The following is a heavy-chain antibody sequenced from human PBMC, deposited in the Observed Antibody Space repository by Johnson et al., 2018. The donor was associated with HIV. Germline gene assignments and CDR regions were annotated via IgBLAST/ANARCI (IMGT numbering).Heavy chain of an antibody. CDR3: ASLGLDLLVKAPLSVVFDAFDI. CDR1: GFTFSSYA. V-gene: IGHV3-30-3*01. J-gene: IGHJ3*02. D-gene: IGHD3-16*01. Sequence: QVQLVESGGGVVQPGRSLRLSCAASGFTFSSYAMHWVRQAPGKGLEWVAVISYDGSNKYYADSVKGRFTISSDNSKNTLYLQMNSLRAEDTAVYSCASLGLDLLVKAPLSVVFDAFDIWGQGTMVTVSS. CDR2: ISYDGSNK.